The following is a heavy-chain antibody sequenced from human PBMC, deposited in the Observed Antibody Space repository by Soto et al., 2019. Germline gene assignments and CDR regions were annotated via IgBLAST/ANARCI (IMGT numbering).Heavy chain of an antibody. Sequence: ASVKVSCKASGYTFSRCGIYWVRQAPGQGLEWMGWISAYSGNTNYAQKLQGRVTMTTDTSTSTAYMELRSLRSDDTAVYYCARVPGSGWIFDYWGQGTLVTVSS. CDR3: ARVPGSGWIFDY. CDR1: GYTFSRCG. V-gene: IGHV1-18*01. J-gene: IGHJ4*02. D-gene: IGHD6-19*01. CDR2: ISAYSGNT.